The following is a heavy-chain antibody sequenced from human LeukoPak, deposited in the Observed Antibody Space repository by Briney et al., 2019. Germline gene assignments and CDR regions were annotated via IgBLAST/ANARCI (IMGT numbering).Heavy chain of an antibody. J-gene: IGHJ6*02. Sequence: PGGSLRLSCAASGFTFNNYWMNWVRQAPGKGLEWVANIKQDGSEKNYVDSMRGRFTISRDNAKNSLHLQVDSLRVEDTAIYYCVRGYFGLDVWGQGTTVTVSS. CDR1: GFTFNNYW. CDR3: VRGYFGLDV. V-gene: IGHV3-7*03. CDR2: IKQDGSEK.